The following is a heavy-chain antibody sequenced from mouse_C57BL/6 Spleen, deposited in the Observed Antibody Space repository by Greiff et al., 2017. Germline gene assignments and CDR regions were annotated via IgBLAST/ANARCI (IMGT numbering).Heavy chain of an antibody. D-gene: IGHD1-1*01. CDR2: INPYNGGT. J-gene: IGHJ2*01. CDR3: ARQEITTVVDYFDY. CDR1: GYTFTDYY. Sequence: EVKLVESGPVLVKPGASVKMSCKASGYTFTDYYMNWVKQSHGKSLEWIGVINPYNGGTSYNQKFKGKATLTVDKSSSTAYMELNSLTSEDSAVYYCARQEITTVVDYFDYWGQGTTLTVSS. V-gene: IGHV1-19*01.